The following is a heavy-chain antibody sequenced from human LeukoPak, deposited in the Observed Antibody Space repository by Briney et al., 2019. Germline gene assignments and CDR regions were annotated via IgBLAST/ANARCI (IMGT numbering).Heavy chain of an antibody. V-gene: IGHV4-39*01. Sequence: SETLSLTCTVSGASISSSSYYWGWSRRPPGTGLEWIGSGSYGGSTYHNPSLSSRVTISVDTSKSQFSLKLTSVTAADTAVYYRVRHGPFGSGTIGYFDYWGQGTLVTVSS. CDR2: GSYGGST. CDR3: VRHGPFGSGTIGYFDY. J-gene: IGHJ4*02. CDR1: GASISSSSYY. D-gene: IGHD3-10*01.